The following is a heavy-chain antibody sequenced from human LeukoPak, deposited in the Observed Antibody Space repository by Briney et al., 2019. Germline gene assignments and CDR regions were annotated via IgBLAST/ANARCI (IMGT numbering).Heavy chain of an antibody. V-gene: IGHV4-59*01. J-gene: IGHJ4*02. D-gene: IGHD3-22*01. CDR3: ASYSYYYDSGGYFDY. CDR1: GGSISSYY. CDR2: IYYSGST. Sequence: SETLSLTCTVSGGSISSYYWSWIRHPPGKALEWIGYIYYSGSTNYNPSLKSRVTISVDTSKNQFSLKLSSVTAADTAVYYCASYSYYYDSGGYFDYWGQGTLVTVSS.